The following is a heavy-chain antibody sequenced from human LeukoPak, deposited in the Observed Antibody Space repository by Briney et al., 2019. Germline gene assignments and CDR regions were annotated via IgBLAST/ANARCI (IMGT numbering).Heavy chain of an antibody. D-gene: IGHD4-17*01. CDR3: AKDYGDYGVDYYYYYYMDV. Sequence: PGGSLRLSCAASGFTFSSYWMSWVRQAPGKGLEWVANIKQDGSERYYVDSVKGRFTISRDNAKNSLYLQMNSLRAEDTAVYYCAKDYGDYGVDYYYYYYMDVWGKGTTVTVSS. J-gene: IGHJ6*03. CDR2: IKQDGSER. V-gene: IGHV3-7*03. CDR1: GFTFSSYW.